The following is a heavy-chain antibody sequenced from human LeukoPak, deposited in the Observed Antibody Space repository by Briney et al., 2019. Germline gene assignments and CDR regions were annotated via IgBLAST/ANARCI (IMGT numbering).Heavy chain of an antibody. Sequence: GGSLRLSCAASGFTFSNYGMHWVRQAPGKGLEWVAGLWYDGGTKYYADSVKGRFTVSRDNSKNMLYLHINSLRAEDTAVYYCAASYCGVDCFLDYWGQGTLVTVSS. V-gene: IGHV3-33*01. CDR1: GFTFSNYG. CDR2: LWYDGGTK. CDR3: AASYCGVDCFLDY. J-gene: IGHJ4*02. D-gene: IGHD2-21*02.